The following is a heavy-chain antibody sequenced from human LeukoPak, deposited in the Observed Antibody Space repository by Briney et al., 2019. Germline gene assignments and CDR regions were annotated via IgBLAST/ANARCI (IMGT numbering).Heavy chain of an antibody. D-gene: IGHD1-7*01. CDR1: GFPLRNYA. CDR3: AKDGKTRNWNYFQAKPVY. Sequence: GGSLRLSCAASGFPLRNYAMSWVRQAPGKGLEWVSGISGSGGGAYYADSVKGRFSISRDISKNTLYLQMNSLRAEDTAIYYCAKDGKTRNWNYFQAKPVYWGQGTLVTVSS. V-gene: IGHV3-23*01. J-gene: IGHJ4*02. CDR2: ISGSGGGA.